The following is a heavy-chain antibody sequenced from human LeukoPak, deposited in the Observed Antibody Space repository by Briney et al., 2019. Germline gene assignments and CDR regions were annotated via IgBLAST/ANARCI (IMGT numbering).Heavy chain of an antibody. CDR1: GYTFTGHY. CDR3: ARDYSIIAVAENGWFDP. CDR2: INPNSGGT. V-gene: IGHV1-2*02. J-gene: IGHJ5*02. D-gene: IGHD6-19*01. Sequence: ASVKVSCKASGYTFTGHYMHWVRQAPGQGLEWMGWINPNSGGTNYAQKFQGRVTMTRDTSISTAYMELSRLRSDDTAVYYCARDYSIIAVAENGWFDPWGQGTLVTVSS.